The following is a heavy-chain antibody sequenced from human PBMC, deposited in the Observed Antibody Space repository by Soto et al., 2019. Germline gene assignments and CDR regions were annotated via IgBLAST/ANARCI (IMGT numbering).Heavy chain of an antibody. D-gene: IGHD6-13*01. CDR2: IWYDGSNK. J-gene: IGHJ6*02. Sequence: VAVIWYDGSNKYYADSVKGRFTISRDNSKNTLYLQMNSLRAEDTAVYYCARAPAAYGMDVWGQGTTVTVSS. CDR3: ARAPAAYGMDV. V-gene: IGHV3-33*01.